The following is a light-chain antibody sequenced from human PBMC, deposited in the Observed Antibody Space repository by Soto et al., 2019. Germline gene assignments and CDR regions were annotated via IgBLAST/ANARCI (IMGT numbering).Light chain of an antibody. V-gene: IGLV1-44*01. CDR1: SSNIGSNT. CDR3: AAWCYSLNDPV. Sequence: QSVLTQPPSASGTPGQRVTISCSGSSSNIGSNTVNWYQQLPGTAPKLLIYSNNQRPSGVPDRVSGSKSGTSASPAISGPESQDEADDDCAAWCYSLNDPVFGGGTKLTVL. CDR2: SNN. J-gene: IGLJ2*01.